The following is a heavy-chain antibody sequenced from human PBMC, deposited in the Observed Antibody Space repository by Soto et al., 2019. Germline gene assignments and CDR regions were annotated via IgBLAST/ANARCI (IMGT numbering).Heavy chain of an antibody. CDR3: ARLLYDFWSGYLGDYYGMDV. CDR1: GYSFTSYW. Sequence: PGESLKISCKGSGYSFTSYWISWVRQMPGKGPEGMGRIHPSDSYTNYSPSFQGHVTISADKSISTAYLPWSSLKASGTAMYYCARLLYDFWSGYLGDYYGMDVWGQGTTVTVSS. CDR2: IHPSDSYT. D-gene: IGHD3-3*01. J-gene: IGHJ6*02. V-gene: IGHV5-10-1*01.